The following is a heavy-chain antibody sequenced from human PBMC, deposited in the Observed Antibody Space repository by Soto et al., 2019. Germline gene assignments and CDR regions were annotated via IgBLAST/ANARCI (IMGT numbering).Heavy chain of an antibody. D-gene: IGHD6-13*01. J-gene: IGHJ6*02. CDR1: GFTFSSYA. CDR3: ARGTIAAAGTGLYYYYGMDV. V-gene: IGHV3-30-3*01. Sequence: PGGSLRLSCAASGFTFSSYAMHWVRQAPGKGLEWVAVISYDGSNKYYADSVKGRFTISRDNSKNTLYLQMNSLRAEDTAVYYCARGTIAAAGTGLYYYYGMDVCGQGTTVTVSS. CDR2: ISYDGSNK.